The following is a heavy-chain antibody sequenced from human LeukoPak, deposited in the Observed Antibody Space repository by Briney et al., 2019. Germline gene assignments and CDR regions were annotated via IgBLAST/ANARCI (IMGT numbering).Heavy chain of an antibody. CDR2: IKQDGSEK. V-gene: IGHV3-7*04. J-gene: IGHJ3*02. Sequence: PGGSLRLSCAASGFTFSSYWMSWVRQAPGKGLEWVANIKQDGSEKYYADSVKGRFTISRDNAKNSLYLQMNSLRAEDTAVYYCARYPQQLVPLGGAFDIWGQGTMVTVSS. CDR3: ARYPQQLVPLGGAFDI. D-gene: IGHD6-13*01. CDR1: GFTFSSYW.